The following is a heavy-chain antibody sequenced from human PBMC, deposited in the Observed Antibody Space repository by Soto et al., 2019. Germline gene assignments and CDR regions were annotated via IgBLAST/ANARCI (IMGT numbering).Heavy chain of an antibody. J-gene: IGHJ6*04. CDR3: AKDLTNVLRSLEWRMIYYYYGMDV. V-gene: IGHV3-30*18. CDR2: ISYDGSNK. Sequence: GGSLRLSCAASGFTFSSYGMHWVRQAPGKGLERVAVISYDGSNKYYADSVKGRFTISRDNSKNTLYLQMNSLRAEDTAVYYCAKDLTNVLRSLEWRMIYYYYGMDVGVKGTKVTVAS. D-gene: IGHD3-3*01. CDR1: GFTFSSYG.